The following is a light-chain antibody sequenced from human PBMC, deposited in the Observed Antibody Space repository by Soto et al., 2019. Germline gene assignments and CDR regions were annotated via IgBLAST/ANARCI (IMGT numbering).Light chain of an antibody. Sequence: QSALTQPRSVSGSPGQSVTVSCIGTSSDVGDYNSVSWYQQHPGKAPKLMIYDVSKRPSGVPDRFSGSKSGNTASLTISGLQAEDEPHYYCCSYVGGYSYVFGIRPKV. CDR3: CSYVGGYSYV. V-gene: IGLV2-11*01. CDR2: DVS. CDR1: SSDVGDYNS. J-gene: IGLJ1*01.